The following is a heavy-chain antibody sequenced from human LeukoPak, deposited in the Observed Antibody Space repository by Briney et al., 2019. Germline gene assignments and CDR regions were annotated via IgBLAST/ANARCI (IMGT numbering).Heavy chain of an antibody. D-gene: IGHD1-7*01. CDR2: ISGSGGST. CDR3: AKGILSYNWNWGSPPPSCYMDV. CDR1: GFTFSSYA. Sequence: GGSLRLSCAASGFTFSSYAMSWVRQAPGKGLEWVSAISGSGGSTYYADSVKGRFTISRDSSKNTLYLQMSSLRAEDTAVYYCAKGILSYNWNWGSPPPSCYMDVWGKGTTVTVSS. J-gene: IGHJ6*03. V-gene: IGHV3-23*01.